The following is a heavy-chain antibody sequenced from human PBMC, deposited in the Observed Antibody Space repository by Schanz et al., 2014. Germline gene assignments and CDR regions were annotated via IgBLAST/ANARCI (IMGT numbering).Heavy chain of an antibody. J-gene: IGHJ1*01. CDR1: GFTFSSYA. D-gene: IGHD3-10*01. Sequence: EVKLVESGGGAVRPGGSLRLSCAASGFTFSSYAMSWVRQAPGKGLEWVSYIATSSSTRHYADSVKGRVTISRDNAKNSVSLQMRRLRVEDTAVYYCASGVHVSSLQKGLQFWGRGTLVIVSS. CDR3: ASGVHVSSLQKGLQF. CDR2: IATSSSTR. V-gene: IGHV3-48*01.